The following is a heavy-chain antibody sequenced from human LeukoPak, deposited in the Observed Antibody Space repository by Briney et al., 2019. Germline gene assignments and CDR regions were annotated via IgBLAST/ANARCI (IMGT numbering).Heavy chain of an antibody. Sequence: GGSLRLSCAASGFTVSSNYMSWVRQAPGKGLEWVSVIYSGGSTYYADSVKGRFTISRDNSKNTLYLQMNSLRAEDTAVYYCARDAIVLLSVAAYTEAQYSYFYMDVWGKGTTATVSS. J-gene: IGHJ6*03. D-gene: IGHD2-2*01. CDR3: ARDAIVLLSVAAYTEAQYSYFYMDV. CDR2: IYSGGST. V-gene: IGHV3-66*01. CDR1: GFTVSSNY.